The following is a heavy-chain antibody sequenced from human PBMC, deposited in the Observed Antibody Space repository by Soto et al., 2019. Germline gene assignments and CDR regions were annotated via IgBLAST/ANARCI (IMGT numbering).Heavy chain of an antibody. Sequence: EVQLVESGGGLVQPGGSLRLSCAASGFTFRSYWMHWVRQAPGKGLVWVSRISPDGSITNYADSVKGRFTISRDNAKNTLFLQMNSLRAEDTAVYYCTREVATDPDYWGQGTLVTVSS. D-gene: IGHD6-13*01. CDR2: ISPDGSIT. V-gene: IGHV3-74*01. CDR1: GFTFRSYW. CDR3: TREVATDPDY. J-gene: IGHJ4*02.